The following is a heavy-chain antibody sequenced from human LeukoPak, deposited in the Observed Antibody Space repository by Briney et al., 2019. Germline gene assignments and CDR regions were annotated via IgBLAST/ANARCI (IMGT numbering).Heavy chain of an antibody. Sequence: SETLSLTCTVSGDSITDYYWSWLRQPPGKGLEWIGCMYYSGNTNYNPSLKSRVAMSIDTSKNQFSLNLSPVTATDTAVYYCARTRDGDKFDYWGQGTLVTVSS. CDR3: ARTRDGDKFDY. J-gene: IGHJ4*02. CDR2: MYYSGNT. CDR1: GDSITDYY. V-gene: IGHV4-59*01. D-gene: IGHD5-24*01.